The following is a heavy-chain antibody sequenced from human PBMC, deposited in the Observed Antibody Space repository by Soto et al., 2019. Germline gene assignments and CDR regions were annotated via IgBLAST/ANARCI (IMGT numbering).Heavy chain of an antibody. CDR3: ARLPVADLYRDY. CDR1: GGTFSSYA. V-gene: IGHV1-69*12. D-gene: IGHD6-19*01. Sequence: QVQLVQSGAEMKKPGSSVKVSCKASGGTFSSYAISWVRQAPGQGLEWMGGIIPIFGTANYAQKFQGRVTITADESTSTAYMELSRLRAEDTAVYYCARLPVADLYRDYWGQGTLVTVSS. CDR2: IIPIFGTA. J-gene: IGHJ4*02.